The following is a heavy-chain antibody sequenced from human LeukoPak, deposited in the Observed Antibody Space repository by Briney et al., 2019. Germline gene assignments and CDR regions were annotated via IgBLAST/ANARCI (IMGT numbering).Heavy chain of an antibody. CDR1: GFTFSSYG. CDR2: ISYDGSNK. Sequence: GRSLRLSCAASGFTFSSYGMHWVRQAPGKGLEWVAVISYDGSNKYYADSVKGRFTISRDNSKNTLYLQMNSLRAEDTAVYYCANIGSSWSWGQGTLVTVSS. D-gene: IGHD6-13*01. V-gene: IGHV3-30*18. CDR3: ANIGSSWS. J-gene: IGHJ4*02.